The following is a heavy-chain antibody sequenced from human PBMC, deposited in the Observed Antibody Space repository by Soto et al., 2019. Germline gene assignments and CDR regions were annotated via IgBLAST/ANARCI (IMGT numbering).Heavy chain of an antibody. CDR2: IIPIFGSP. J-gene: IGHJ4*02. V-gene: IGHV1-69*01. CDR1: GGTFNTYA. Sequence: QVSLVQSGAEVKNPGSAVKVSCKTSGGTFNTYAISWVRQAPGQRLEWMGQIIPIFGSPNYAQNFQGRLTITADEATSTVFMEFISPRFEDTAVNYCSRGSGPISGRLLPPFYLGLRGQGALVTVAS. D-gene: IGHD2-21*02. CDR3: SRGSGPISGRLLPPFYLGL.